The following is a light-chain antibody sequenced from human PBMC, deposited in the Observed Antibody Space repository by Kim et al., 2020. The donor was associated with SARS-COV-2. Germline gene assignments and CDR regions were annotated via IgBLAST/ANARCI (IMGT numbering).Light chain of an antibody. J-gene: IGKJ4*02. V-gene: IGKV1-8*01. CDR3: QQYNSYPRT. Sequence: VSTGDTVTITCRASQGLSSYLAWYQQKPGKAPKVLVYGASTKQSGVPSRFSGSGSGTDFTLTISCLQSEDFAAYYCQQYNSYPRTFGGGTKVDIK. CDR2: GAS. CDR1: QGLSSY.